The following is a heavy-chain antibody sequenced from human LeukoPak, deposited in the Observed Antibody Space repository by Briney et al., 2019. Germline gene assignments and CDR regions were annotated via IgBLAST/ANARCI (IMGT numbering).Heavy chain of an antibody. J-gene: IGHJ4*02. D-gene: IGHD6-13*01. Sequence: GSLRLSCAASGFTFSSYAMSWVRQAPGKGLEWVSAISGSGGSTYYADSVKGRFTISRDNSKNTLYLQMNSLRAEDTAVYYCAKKRASSWYKYYFDYWGQGTLVTVSS. CDR3: AKKRASSWYKYYFDY. CDR2: ISGSGGST. V-gene: IGHV3-23*01. CDR1: GFTFSSYA.